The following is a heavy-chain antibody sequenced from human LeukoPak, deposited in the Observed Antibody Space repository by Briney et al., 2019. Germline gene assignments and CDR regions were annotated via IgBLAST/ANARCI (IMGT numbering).Heavy chain of an antibody. D-gene: IGHD6-13*01. CDR2: INPSGGST. CDR1: GYTFTSYY. CDR3: ARVGIAAAGLDY. Sequence: ASVKVSCXASGYTFTSYYMHWVRQAPGQGLEWMGIINPSGGSTSYAQKFQGRVTMTRDTSTSTVYTELSSLRSEDTAVYYCARVGIAAAGLDYWGQGTLVTVSS. J-gene: IGHJ4*02. V-gene: IGHV1-46*01.